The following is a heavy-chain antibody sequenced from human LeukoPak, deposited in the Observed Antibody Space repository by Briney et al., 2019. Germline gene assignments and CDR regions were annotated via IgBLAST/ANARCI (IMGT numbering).Heavy chain of an antibody. CDR3: ARGGGYSYGSGDV. D-gene: IGHD5-18*01. CDR2: ISSSSSTI. CDR1: GFTFSSYS. Sequence: GGSLRLSCAASGFTFSSYSMNWVRQAPGKGLEWVSYISSSSSTIYYADSVKGRFTISRDNAKNSLYLQMNSLRAEDTAVYYCARGGGYSYGSGDVWGQGTTVTVSS. V-gene: IGHV3-48*01. J-gene: IGHJ6*02.